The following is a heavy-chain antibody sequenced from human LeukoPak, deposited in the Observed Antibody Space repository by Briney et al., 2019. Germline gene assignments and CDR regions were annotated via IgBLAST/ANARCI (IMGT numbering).Heavy chain of an antibody. CDR3: ARDLAAAGTAPIDY. CDR2: ISYDGSNK. CDR1: GFTFSSYA. J-gene: IGHJ4*02. V-gene: IGHV3-30-3*01. Sequence: GGSLRLSCAASGFTFSSYAIHWVRQAPGKGLEWVAVISYDGSNKYYADSVKGRFTISRDNSKNTLYLEMNSLRVEDTAAYYCARDLAAAGTAPIDYWGQGTLVAVSS. D-gene: IGHD6-13*01.